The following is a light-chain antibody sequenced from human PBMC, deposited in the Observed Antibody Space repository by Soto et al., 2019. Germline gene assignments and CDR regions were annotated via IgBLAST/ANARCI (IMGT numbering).Light chain of an antibody. Sequence: EIVLTQSPATLSLSPGERATLSCRASQSVSSYLAWYQQKPGQAPRLLIYDASNRATGIPARFSGSGSGTDFPLTISSLEPEDFAVYYCQQRSNCPFGPGTKVDIK. V-gene: IGKV3-11*01. J-gene: IGKJ3*01. CDR1: QSVSSY. CDR2: DAS. CDR3: QQRSNCP.